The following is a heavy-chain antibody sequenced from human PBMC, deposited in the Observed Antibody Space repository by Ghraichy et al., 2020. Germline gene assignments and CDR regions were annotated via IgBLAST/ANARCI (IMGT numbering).Heavy chain of an antibody. CDR3: ARETITMVRGVITSNWFDP. CDR2: IYYSGST. CDR1: GGSISSSSYY. Sequence: SETPSLTCTVSGGSISSSSYYWGWIRQPPGKGLEWIGSIYYSGSTYYNPSLKSRVTISVDTSKNQFSLKLSSVTAADTAVYYCARETITMVRGVITSNWFDPWGQGTLVTVSS. J-gene: IGHJ5*02. D-gene: IGHD3-10*01. V-gene: IGHV4-39*07.